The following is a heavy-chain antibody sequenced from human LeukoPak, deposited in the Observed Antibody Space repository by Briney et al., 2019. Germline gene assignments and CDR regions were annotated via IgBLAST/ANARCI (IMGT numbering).Heavy chain of an antibody. Sequence: GGSLTLSCAASGFTFSTYARHWVRQAPGKRLEYVSGISSNGGSTYYGKSVNGRFTIPRDNSKNTLYIQMGSLRAEAAACYYSASSLHVLDIWGQGTMVSVSS. CDR1: GFTFSTYA. J-gene: IGHJ3*02. V-gene: IGHV3-64*01. CDR3: ASSLHVLDI. CDR2: ISSNGGST.